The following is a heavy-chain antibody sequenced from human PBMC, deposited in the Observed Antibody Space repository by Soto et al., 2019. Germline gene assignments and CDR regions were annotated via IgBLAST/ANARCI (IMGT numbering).Heavy chain of an antibody. V-gene: IGHV4-39*01. CDR1: GGSISSSNYY. D-gene: IGHD6-13*01. CDR2: VYYVGST. CDR3: ARQGVAAGRGWFDP. J-gene: IGHJ5*02. Sequence: PSETLSLTCTGSGGSISSSNYYWGWIRQPPGKGLEWIGSVYYVGSTYNNPSLESRLTISVDTSKNQFSLNLSSVTAADTALYYCARQGVAAGRGWFDPRGQGALVTVSS.